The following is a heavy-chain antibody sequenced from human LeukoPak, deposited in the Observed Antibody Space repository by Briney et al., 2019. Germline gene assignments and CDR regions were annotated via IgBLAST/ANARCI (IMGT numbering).Heavy chain of an antibody. D-gene: IGHD2-21*01. CDR1: GYTFTGYY. V-gene: IGHV1-2*06. CDR3: ARDLKYQLLLGWFDP. Sequence: ASVKVSCKASGYTFTGYYIHWVRQAPGQGLEWMGRINPINGATNYAQKFQGRVTVTRDTSISIVYMELRRLRSDDTAVYYCARDLKYQLLLGWFDPWGQGSLVTVSS. CDR2: INPINGAT. J-gene: IGHJ5*02.